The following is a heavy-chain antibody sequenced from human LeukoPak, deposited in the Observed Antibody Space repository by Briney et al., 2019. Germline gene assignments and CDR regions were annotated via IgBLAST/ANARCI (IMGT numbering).Heavy chain of an antibody. CDR1: GFTFSSYS. V-gene: IGHV3-21*01. CDR2: ISSSSSYI. D-gene: IGHD6-19*01. CDR3: ARDGTPNYGSGWVYMDV. Sequence: GGSLRLSCAASGFTFSSYSMNWVRQAPGKGLEWVSSISSSSSYICYADSVKGRFTISRDNAKNSLYLQMNSLRVEDTAVYYCARDGTPNYGSGWVYMDVWGEGTTVTISS. J-gene: IGHJ6*03.